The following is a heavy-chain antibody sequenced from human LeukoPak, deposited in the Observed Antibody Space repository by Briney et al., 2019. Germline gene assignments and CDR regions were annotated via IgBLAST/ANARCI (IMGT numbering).Heavy chain of an antibody. V-gene: IGHV4-34*01. CDR1: GGSFSSYS. CDR3: AKIDPGLRWAFDF. Sequence: SETLSPTCTVSGGSFSSYSWSWVRQPSGKGLEWIGEINHSGGANYSPSLQSRVTISIDTSKNQLSLTLNSVTAADTSVYYCAKIDPGLRWAFDFWGQGTLVTVSS. D-gene: IGHD1-14*01. CDR2: INHSGGA. J-gene: IGHJ4*02.